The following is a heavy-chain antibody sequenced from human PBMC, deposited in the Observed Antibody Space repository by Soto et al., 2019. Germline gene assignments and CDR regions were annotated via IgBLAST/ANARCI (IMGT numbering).Heavy chain of an antibody. J-gene: IGHJ4*02. Sequence: QVNLVQSGAEVRKPGASVKVSCKGSGYTFTSYGIAWVRQAPGQGLEWVGWISAHNDTTNYARKVQGRVTVTRDTSTNTADMELRNLRSDDTAVYYCARGRYGDYWGQGALVTVSS. CDR2: ISAHNDTT. CDR1: GYTFTSYG. D-gene: IGHD1-1*01. V-gene: IGHV1-18*01. CDR3: ARGRYGDY.